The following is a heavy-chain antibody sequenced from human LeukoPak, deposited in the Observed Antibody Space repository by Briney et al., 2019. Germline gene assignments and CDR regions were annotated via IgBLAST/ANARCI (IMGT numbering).Heavy chain of an antibody. Sequence: GRSLRLSCAASTFSFSNYEMNWVRQAPGQGLEWVSYISPTGYTIYYADSVKGRFTISRDSAKNSLYLQMSSLRAEDMAVYYCARVGYHGSGSFDYWGPGTLVTVSS. CDR2: ISPTGYTI. CDR3: ARVGYHGSGSFDY. D-gene: IGHD3-10*01. V-gene: IGHV3-48*03. J-gene: IGHJ4*02. CDR1: TFSFSNYE.